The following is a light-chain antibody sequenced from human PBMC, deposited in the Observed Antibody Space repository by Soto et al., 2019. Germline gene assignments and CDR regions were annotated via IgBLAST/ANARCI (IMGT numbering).Light chain of an antibody. CDR1: QSVSSY. V-gene: IGKV3-11*01. CDR2: DES. J-gene: IGKJ4*01. CDR3: QQRSNWPLT. Sequence: EIVLTQSPATLSLSPGERVTLSCRASQSVSSYLAWYQQKPGQAPRLLMYDESNRATGIPARFSGSGSGTDFTLTISSLEPEDFAVYYCQQRSNWPLTFGGGTKVEIK.